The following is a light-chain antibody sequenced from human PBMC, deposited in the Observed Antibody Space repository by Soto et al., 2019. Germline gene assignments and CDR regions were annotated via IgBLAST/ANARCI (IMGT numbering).Light chain of an antibody. CDR2: GAS. V-gene: IGKV3-15*01. J-gene: IGKJ2*01. CDR3: QQYNKWPYT. CDR1: QSVSSN. Sequence: ELFMTQFSSTLSLSPGERATLSCRASQSVSSNLAWYQQKLGQAPRLLMYGASTSAADIPARFSGSGSGTEFTLTISSLQSEDFAVYYCQQYNKWPYTFGQGTKVDIK.